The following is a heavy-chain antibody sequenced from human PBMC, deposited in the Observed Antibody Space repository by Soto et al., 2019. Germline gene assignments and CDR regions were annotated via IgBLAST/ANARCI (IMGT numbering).Heavy chain of an antibody. D-gene: IGHD4-17*01. CDR3: ARDHRWSYEYGDYGDS. V-gene: IGHV3-20*04. Sequence: EVYLVESGGGVVRPGGSLRLSCAASGFGFDEYGMSWVRQGPGKGLEWVSGINRHGDSTGYADSVKGRFTISRDNAPKCLYLEIIGPRAAATAFYYCARDHRWSYEYGDYGDSWGQGTLVTVSS. CDR1: GFGFDEYG. CDR2: INRHGDST. J-gene: IGHJ4*02.